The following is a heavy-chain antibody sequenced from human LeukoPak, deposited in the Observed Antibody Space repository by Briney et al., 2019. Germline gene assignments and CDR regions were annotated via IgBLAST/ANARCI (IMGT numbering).Heavy chain of an antibody. V-gene: IGHV3-30*04. CDR1: GFTFSSYA. CDR2: ISYDGSNK. J-gene: IGHJ3*02. D-gene: IGHD6-13*01. Sequence: GRSLRLSCAASGFTFSSYAMHWVRQAPGKGLEWVAVISYDGSNKYYADSVKGRFTISRDNSKNTLYLQMNSLRAEDTAVYYCARSGYSSSWPRTPDAFDIWGQGTMVTVSS. CDR3: ARSGYSSSWPRTPDAFDI.